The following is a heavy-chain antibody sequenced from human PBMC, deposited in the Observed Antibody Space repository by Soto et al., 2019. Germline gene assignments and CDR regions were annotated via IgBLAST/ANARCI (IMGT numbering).Heavy chain of an antibody. CDR3: ARGYDTALAPIF. V-gene: IGHV4-34*01. CDR1: GGSFSRYH. Sequence: SETLSLTCAVYGGSFSRYHWSWIRQTPGKGLEWIGEIHHLTTTNYNPSLKSRVIISLDTPKNQFSPKLSSVTAADTAVYYCARGYDTALAPIFWGQGILVSVS. CDR2: IHHLTTT. J-gene: IGHJ4*02. D-gene: IGHD5-18*01.